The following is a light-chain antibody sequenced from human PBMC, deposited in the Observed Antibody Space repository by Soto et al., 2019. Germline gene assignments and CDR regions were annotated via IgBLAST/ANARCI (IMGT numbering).Light chain of an antibody. V-gene: IGLV2-14*03. CDR3: SSYTTSSTVV. Sequence: QSALTQPASVSGSPGQSLTISCTGTNNDVGVYNYVSWYQKHPGKVPKLLIYYVSDRPSGVSNRFSASKSGNTASLTISGLQAEDEADYYCSSYTTSSTVVFGGGTKVTVL. CDR1: NNDVGVYNY. J-gene: IGLJ2*01. CDR2: YVS.